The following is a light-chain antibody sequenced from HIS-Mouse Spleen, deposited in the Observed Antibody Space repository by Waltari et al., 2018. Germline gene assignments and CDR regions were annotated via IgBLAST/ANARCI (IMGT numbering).Light chain of an antibody. Sequence: DIQMTQSPSTLSASVGDRVTITCRASQRISSWLAWYQQKPGKAPKLLIYKASSLESGVPSRFSGSGSGTEFTLTISSLQPDDFATYYCQQYNSYSLTFGGGTKVGIK. CDR2: KAS. V-gene: IGKV1-5*03. J-gene: IGKJ4*01. CDR3: QQYNSYSLT. CDR1: QRISSW.